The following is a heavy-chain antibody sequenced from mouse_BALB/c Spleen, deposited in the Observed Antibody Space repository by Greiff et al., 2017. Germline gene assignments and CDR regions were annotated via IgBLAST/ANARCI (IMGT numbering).Heavy chain of an antibody. V-gene: IGHV14-3*02. D-gene: IGHD2-1*01. CDR1: GFNIKDTY. CDR2: IDPANGNT. J-gene: IGHJ2*01. CDR3: ASLGNFRFDY. Sequence: EVKLMESGAELVKPGASVKLSCTASGFNIKDTYMHWVKQRPEQGLEWIGRIDPANGNTKYDPKFQGKATITADTSSNTAYLQLSSLTSEDTAVYYCASLGNFRFDYWGQGTTLTVSS.